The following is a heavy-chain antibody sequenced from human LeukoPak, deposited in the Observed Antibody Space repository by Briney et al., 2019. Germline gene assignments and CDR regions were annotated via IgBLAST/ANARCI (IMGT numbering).Heavy chain of an antibody. J-gene: IGHJ4*02. CDR2: IYPGDSDT. Sequence: GESLKISCKVSGYRFAIYWIGWVRQMPGKGLEWMGIIYPGDSDTRYSPSFEGQVTISADKSISTAYLQWSSLKASDTAIYYCARHWLGSADYYGSGNWDHWGQGTLVTVSS. D-gene: IGHD3-10*01. CDR3: ARHWLGSADYYGSGNWDH. V-gene: IGHV5-51*01. CDR1: GYRFAIYW.